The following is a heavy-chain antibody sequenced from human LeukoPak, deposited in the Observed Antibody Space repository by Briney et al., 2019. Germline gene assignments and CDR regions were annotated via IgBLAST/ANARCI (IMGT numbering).Heavy chain of an antibody. CDR2: IWYDGSNK. J-gene: IGHJ6*02. D-gene: IGHD6-13*01. Sequence: PGGSLRLSCAASGFTFSSYAMHWVRQAPGKGLEWVAVIWYDGSNKYYADSVKGRFTISRDNSKNTLYLQMNSLRAEDTAVYCCARDLGYSSSYGMDVWGQGTTVTVSS. CDR3: ARDLGYSSSYGMDV. V-gene: IGHV3-33*08. CDR1: GFTFSSYA.